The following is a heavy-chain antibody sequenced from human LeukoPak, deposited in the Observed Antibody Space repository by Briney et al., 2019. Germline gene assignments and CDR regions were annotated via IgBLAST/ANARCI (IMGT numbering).Heavy chain of an antibody. CDR3: ARQFIAAAGFDY. D-gene: IGHD6-13*01. Sequence: KPSETLSLTCTVSGGSISSSSYYWGWIRQPPGKGLEWIGSIYYSGSTYYNPSLKSRVTISVDTSKNQFSLKLSSVTAADTAVYYCARQFIAAAGFDYWGQGTLVTVSS. CDR1: GGSISSSSYY. J-gene: IGHJ4*02. CDR2: IYYSGST. V-gene: IGHV4-39*01.